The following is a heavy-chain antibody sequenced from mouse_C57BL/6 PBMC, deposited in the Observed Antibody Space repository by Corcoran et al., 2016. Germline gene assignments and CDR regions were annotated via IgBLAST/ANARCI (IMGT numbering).Heavy chain of an antibody. CDR2: INTYSGVP. CDR1: GYTFTTYG. J-gene: IGHJ1*03. Sequence: QIQLVQSGPELKKPGETVKISCKASGYTFTTYGMSWVKQAPGKGLKWMGWINTYSGVPTYADDFKGRFAFSLETSASTAYLQINNLKNEDTATYFCARGTTVVAHWYFDVWGTGTMVTVSS. D-gene: IGHD1-1*01. V-gene: IGHV9-3*01. CDR3: ARGTTVVAHWYFDV.